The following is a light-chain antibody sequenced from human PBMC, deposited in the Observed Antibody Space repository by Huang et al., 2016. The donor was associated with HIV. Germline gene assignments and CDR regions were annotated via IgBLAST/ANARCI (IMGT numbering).Light chain of an antibody. J-gene: IGKJ1*01. V-gene: IGKV3-15*01. Sequence: EIVMTQSPATLSVSPGERATLSCRASHSVRSNLGWYQYKPGQAPRRLVYAASPGATGFRARFSGSWSGTEFTITISSLQSEDVAVYYCQHCNNWPGTFGQGTKVEIK. CDR1: HSVRSN. CDR2: AAS. CDR3: QHCNNWPGT.